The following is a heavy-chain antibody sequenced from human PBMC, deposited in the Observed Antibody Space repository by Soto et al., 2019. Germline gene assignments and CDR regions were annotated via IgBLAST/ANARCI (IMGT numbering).Heavy chain of an antibody. CDR1: GFSVSSNY. J-gene: IGHJ4*02. CDR3: ARTTAAIHLNY. D-gene: IGHD2-21*02. V-gene: IGHV3-66*01. Sequence: PGGSLRLSCAASGFSVSSNYMSWVRQAPGKGLEWISAIFSGDVTSYADSVRDRFTISRDNSKNTLYLQMRNLRAEDTAVYYCARTTAAIHLNYWSQGTLVTVSS. CDR2: IFSGDVT.